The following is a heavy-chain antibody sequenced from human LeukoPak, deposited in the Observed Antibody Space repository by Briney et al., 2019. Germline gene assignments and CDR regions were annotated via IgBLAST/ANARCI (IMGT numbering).Heavy chain of an antibody. CDR1: GFTFSRYI. J-gene: IGHJ4*02. D-gene: IGHD4-17*01. CDR2: ISSSSSYI. CDR3: ARDRPDTVTTYDY. Sequence: PGGSLRLSCAASGFTFSRYIMNWVRQAPGKGLEWVSSISSSSSYIYYADSVKGRFTISRDNAKNSLYLQMNSLRAEDTAVYYCARDRPDTVTTYDYWGQGTLVTVSS. V-gene: IGHV3-21*01.